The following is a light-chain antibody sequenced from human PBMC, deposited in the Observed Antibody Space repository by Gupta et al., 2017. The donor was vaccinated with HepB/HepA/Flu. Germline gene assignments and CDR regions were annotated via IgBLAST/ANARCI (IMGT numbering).Light chain of an antibody. CDR3: QQSYRTPLT. J-gene: IGKJ4*01. V-gene: IGKV1-39*01. CDR2: AAS. CDR1: QTSGNF. Sequence: DIQLTQSPSPLSASIGDRVTITCRASQTSGNFLNWYQQKPGKAPKLLIFAASSLQSGVPSRFSGSGSGTDFTLTISRLQPEDFATYYCQQSYRTPLTFGGGTKVEIK.